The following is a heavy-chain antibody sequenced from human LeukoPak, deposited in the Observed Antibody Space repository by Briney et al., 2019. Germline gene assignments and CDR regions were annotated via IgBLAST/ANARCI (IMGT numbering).Heavy chain of an antibody. CDR3: ARTYYDYVWGSYRPFDY. J-gene: IGHJ4*02. CDR1: GGSISSSSYY. V-gene: IGHV4-39*07. Sequence: SETLSLTCTVSGGSISSSSYYWGWIRQPPGKGLEWIGSIYYSGSTYYNPSLKRRVTISVHTSKNQFSLKLSCVTAADTAVYYCARTYYDYVWGSYRPFDYWGQGTLVTVSS. CDR2: IYYSGST. D-gene: IGHD3-16*02.